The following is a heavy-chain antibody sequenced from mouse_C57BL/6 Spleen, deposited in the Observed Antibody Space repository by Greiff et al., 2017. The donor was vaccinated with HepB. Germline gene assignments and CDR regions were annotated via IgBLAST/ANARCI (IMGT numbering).Heavy chain of an antibody. V-gene: IGHV1-64*01. D-gene: IGHD2-3*01. CDR2: IHPNSGST. CDR3: AREGYDGYYGTDN. Sequence: QVQLQQSGAELVKPGASVKLSCKASGYTFTSYWMHWVKQRPGQGLEWIGMIHPNSGSTNYNEKFKSKATLTVDKSSSTAYMQLSSLTSEDSAVYYCAREGYDGYYGTDNWGQGTLVTVSA. CDR1: GYTFTSYW. J-gene: IGHJ3*01.